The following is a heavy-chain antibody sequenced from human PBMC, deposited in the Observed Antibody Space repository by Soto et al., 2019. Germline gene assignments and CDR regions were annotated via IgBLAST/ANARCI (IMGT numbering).Heavy chain of an antibody. CDR3: VRKSAASGPNYFDT. D-gene: IGHD6-13*01. CDR2: IYHSGST. V-gene: IGHV4-30-2*06. J-gene: IGHJ5*02. CDR1: GGTITSGRSS. Sequence: SETLSLTCSVSGGTITSGRSSWNWIRQSPGKGLEWIAYIYHSGSTYYNPSLKSRVTISVDRSENQFSLKLTSVTAADTAVYYCVRKSAASGPNYFDTRGPGILVTVSP.